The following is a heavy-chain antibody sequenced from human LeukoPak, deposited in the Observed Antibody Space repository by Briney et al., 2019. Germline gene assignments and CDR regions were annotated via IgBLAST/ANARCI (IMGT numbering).Heavy chain of an antibody. Sequence: GASVKVSCKPSGYTFSDYHIHWVRQAPGQGPEWMGWINPNSGGVDYAQKFQGWVTMTRDTSINTAYMELSRLRSDDTAVYYCAREGMAGGFDYWGQGTLVTVSS. J-gene: IGHJ4*02. CDR1: GYTFSDYH. CDR2: INPNSGGV. D-gene: IGHD2-8*02. V-gene: IGHV1-2*04. CDR3: AREGMAGGFDY.